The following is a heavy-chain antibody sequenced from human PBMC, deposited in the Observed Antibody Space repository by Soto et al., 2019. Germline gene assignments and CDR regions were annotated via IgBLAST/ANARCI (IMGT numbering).Heavy chain of an antibody. CDR1: GGSFSGYY. CDR3: ARSLLWFGFDY. D-gene: IGHD3-10*01. V-gene: IGHV4-34*01. CDR2: INHSGST. Sequence: QVQLQQWGAGLLKPSETLSLTCAVYGGSFSGYYWSWIRQPPGKGLEWIGEINHSGSTNYNPSLKSRVTISVDTSKHQFSLKLSSVTAADTAVYYCARSLLWFGFDYWGQGTLVTVSS. J-gene: IGHJ4*02.